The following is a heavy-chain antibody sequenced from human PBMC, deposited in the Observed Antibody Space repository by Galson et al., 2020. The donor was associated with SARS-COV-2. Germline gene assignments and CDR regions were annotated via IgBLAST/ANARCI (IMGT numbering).Heavy chain of an antibody. V-gene: IGHV1-2*02. Sequence: ASVKVSCKASGYTFTGYYMYWVRQAPGQGLEWMGLINPNSGGTNYAQKFQGRVTMTRDTSISTAYMELSRLRSDDTAVYYCARGYGSGSYYDAGYWGQGTLVTVSS. CDR3: ARGYGSGSYYDAGY. D-gene: IGHD3-10*01. CDR2: INPNSGGT. J-gene: IGHJ4*02. CDR1: GYTFTGYY.